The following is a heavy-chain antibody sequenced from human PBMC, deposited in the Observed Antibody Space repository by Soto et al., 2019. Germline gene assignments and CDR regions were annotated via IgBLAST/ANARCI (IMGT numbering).Heavy chain of an antibody. Sequence: QVQLVQSGAEVKKPGSSVKVSCKASGGTFSSYAISWVRQAPGQGLEWMGWIIPIFGTANYEKKFQGRVTITADESTRTAYMELSSLRSEDTAVYYCARSDYGDYLAHYYYGMDVWGKGTTVTVSS. D-gene: IGHD4-17*01. CDR2: IIPIFGTA. J-gene: IGHJ6*04. CDR1: GGTFSSYA. CDR3: ARSDYGDYLAHYYYGMDV. V-gene: IGHV1-69*01.